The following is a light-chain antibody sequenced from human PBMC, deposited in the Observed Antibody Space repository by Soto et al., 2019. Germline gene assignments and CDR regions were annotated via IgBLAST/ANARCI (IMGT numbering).Light chain of an antibody. V-gene: IGKV3-20*01. Sequence: ENVLTQSPGTLSLSPGERATLSCRASQSVSSRYLAWYQQKPGLAPRLLIYGASSRATGIPDRFSGSGSGTDFTLTISRLEPEDFAVYYCQQYGTSPQWTFGQGTKVEIK. CDR3: QQYGTSPQWT. CDR2: GAS. J-gene: IGKJ1*01. CDR1: QSVSSRY.